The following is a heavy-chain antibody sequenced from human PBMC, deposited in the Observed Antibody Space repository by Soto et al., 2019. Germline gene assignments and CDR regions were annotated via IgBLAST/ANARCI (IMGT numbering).Heavy chain of an antibody. J-gene: IGHJ4*02. CDR1: RKYA. CDR3: ATRGPQYYFDY. V-gene: IGHV3-23*01. CDR2: ISANGGST. Sequence: PGGSLRLSCAASRKYAMSWVRQAPGKGLEWVSTISANGGSTYYADSVKGRFTISRDNSKNTLYLQLNRLRAEDTAVYYCATRGPQYYFDYWGQGTLVTVSS. D-gene: IGHD3-16*01.